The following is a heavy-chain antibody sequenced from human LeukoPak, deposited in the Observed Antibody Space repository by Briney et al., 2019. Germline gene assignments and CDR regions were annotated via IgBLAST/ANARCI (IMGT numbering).Heavy chain of an antibody. V-gene: IGHV1-46*01. CDR3: AMEVGATSYFDY. CDR1: GYTFTSYY. J-gene: IGHJ4*02. D-gene: IGHD1-26*01. CDR2: INPSGGST. Sequence: ASVEVSCKASGYTFTSYYMHWVRQAPGQGLEWMGIINPSGGSTSYAQKFQGRVTMTRDMSTSTVYMELSSLRSEDTAVYYCAMEVGATSYFDYWGQGTLVTVSS.